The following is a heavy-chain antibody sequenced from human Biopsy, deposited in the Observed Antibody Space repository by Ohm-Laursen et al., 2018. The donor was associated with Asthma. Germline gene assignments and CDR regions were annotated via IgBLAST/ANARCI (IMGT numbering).Heavy chain of an antibody. CDR3: AKVRSDWVITESFDY. V-gene: IGHV3-9*01. J-gene: IGHJ4*02. CDR1: GFKFDDYT. CDR2: ISWNSATI. D-gene: IGHD3-22*01. Sequence: SLRLSCSASGFKFDDYTMHWVRQAPGKGLEWVSGISWNSATIGYEDSVEGRFTISRDNAKNSVFLHMGSLRPEDTAFYYCAKVRSDWVITESFDYWGQGVLVTVSS.